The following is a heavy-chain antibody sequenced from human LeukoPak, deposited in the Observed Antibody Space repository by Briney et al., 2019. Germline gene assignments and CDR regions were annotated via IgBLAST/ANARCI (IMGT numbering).Heavy chain of an antibody. CDR1: GFTFIGYY. CDR3: ARGKAWNYYDSAFH. V-gene: IGHV1-2*02. CDR2: INPNSGDT. Sequence: ASVKVSCKASGFTFIGYYIHWVRQAPGQGLEWMGWINPNSGDTNYAQKFQGRVTMTRDTSISTAYLDLSRLRSDDTAVYYCARGKAWNYYDSAFHWGQGTLVTVSS. J-gene: IGHJ4*02. D-gene: IGHD3-22*01.